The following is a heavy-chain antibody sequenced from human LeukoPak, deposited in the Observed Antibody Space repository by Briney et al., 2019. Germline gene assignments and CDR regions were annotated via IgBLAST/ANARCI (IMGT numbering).Heavy chain of an antibody. CDR2: ISAYNGNT. J-gene: IGHJ4*02. D-gene: IGHD6-19*01. CDR1: GYTFTSYG. Sequence: GASVKVSCKASGYTFTSYGISWVRQAPGQGLEWMGWISAYNGNTNYAQKLQGRVTMTTDTSTSTAYMELRSLRSDDTAVYYCARGAPDSCWPLPIRYWGQGTLVTVSS. CDR3: ARGAPDSCWPLPIRY. V-gene: IGHV1-18*04.